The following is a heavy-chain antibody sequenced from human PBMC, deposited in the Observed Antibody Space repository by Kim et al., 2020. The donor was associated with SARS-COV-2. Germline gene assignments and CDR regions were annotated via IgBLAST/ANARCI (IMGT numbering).Heavy chain of an antibody. CDR3: ARGLRIPQQLVSYWFDP. V-gene: IGHV1-8*01. D-gene: IGHD6-13*01. J-gene: IGHJ5*02. Sequence: FQGRVTMTRNTSISTAYMELSSLRSEDTAVYYCARGLRIPQQLVSYWFDPWGQGTLVTVSS.